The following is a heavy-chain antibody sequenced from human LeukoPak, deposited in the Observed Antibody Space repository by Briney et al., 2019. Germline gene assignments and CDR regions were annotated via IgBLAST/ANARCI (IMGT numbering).Heavy chain of an antibody. D-gene: IGHD3-22*01. J-gene: IGHJ4*02. Sequence: GGSLRLSCAASGFTFSSYAMHWVRQAPGKGLEYVSAISSNGGSTYYANSVKGRFTISRDNSKNTLYLQMGSLRAEDMAVYYCARFYDSSGYFDYWGQGTLATVSS. CDR2: ISSNGGST. V-gene: IGHV3-64*01. CDR1: GFTFSSYA. CDR3: ARFYDSSGYFDY.